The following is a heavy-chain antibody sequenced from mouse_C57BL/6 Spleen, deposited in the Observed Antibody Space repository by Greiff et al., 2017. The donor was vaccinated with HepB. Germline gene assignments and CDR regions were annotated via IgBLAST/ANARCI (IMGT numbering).Heavy chain of an antibody. CDR1: GFTFSSYA. CDR3: TRDGYYFDY. J-gene: IGHJ2*01. V-gene: IGHV5-9-1*02. CDR2: ISSGGDYI. D-gene: IGHD2-3*01. Sequence: EVKLMESGEGLVKPGGSLKLSCAASGFTFSSYAMSWVRQPPEKRLEWVAYISSGGDYIYYADTVKGRFTISRDNARNTLYLQMSSLKSEDTAMYYCTRDGYYFDYWGQGTTLTVSS.